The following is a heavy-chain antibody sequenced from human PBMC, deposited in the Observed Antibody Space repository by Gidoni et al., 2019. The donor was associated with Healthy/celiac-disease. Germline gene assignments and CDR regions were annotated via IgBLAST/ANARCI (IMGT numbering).Heavy chain of an antibody. V-gene: IGHV3-15*01. J-gene: IGHJ4*02. CDR1: GFTVSHAW. CDR2: IKSTTDGGTT. CDR3: TTDQVAVWFGELYGY. Sequence: EVQLVESGGGLEKPGGSLRLSCAASGFTVSHAWMSWVRQAPGRGLEWCGRIKSTTDGGTTDYAAPVKVRFSISRYASKNTLYLQISSLKTEDTALYCCTTDQVAVWFGELYGYWGQGTLVTVSS. D-gene: IGHD3-10*01.